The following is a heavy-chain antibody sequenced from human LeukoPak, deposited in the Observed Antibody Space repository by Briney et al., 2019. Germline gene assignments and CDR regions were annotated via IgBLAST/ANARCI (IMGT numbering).Heavy chain of an antibody. CDR3: ARNGDYTLDY. Sequence: GGSPRLSCAASGFTFSSYAMHWVRQAPGKGLEWVAVISYDGSNKYYADSVKGRFTISRDNSKNTLYLQMNSLRAEDTAVYYCARNGDYTLDYWGQGTLVTVSS. CDR1: GFTFSSYA. D-gene: IGHD4-17*01. J-gene: IGHJ4*02. V-gene: IGHV3-30-3*01. CDR2: ISYDGSNK.